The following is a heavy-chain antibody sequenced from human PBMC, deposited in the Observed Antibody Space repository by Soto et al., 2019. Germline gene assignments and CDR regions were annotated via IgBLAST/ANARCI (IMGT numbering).Heavy chain of an antibody. V-gene: IGHV5-51*01. Sequence: PGESLKISCKGSGYSFSNYWIGWVRQMPGKGLEWMGIIYPGNIDIRYSPSFQGQVTISADKSISTAYLQWSSLKASDTAMYYCGRHPYGDYDIMDVWGQGTMVTVSS. CDR2: IYPGNIDI. CDR1: GYSFSNYW. CDR3: GRHPYGDYDIMDV. D-gene: IGHD4-17*01. J-gene: IGHJ6*02.